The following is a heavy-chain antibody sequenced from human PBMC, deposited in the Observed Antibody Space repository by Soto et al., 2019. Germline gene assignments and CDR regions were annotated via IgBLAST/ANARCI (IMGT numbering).Heavy chain of an antibody. CDR1: GYTFTSYD. D-gene: IGHD2-15*01. CDR2: MNPNSGNT. V-gene: IGHV1-8*01. CDR3: ARGPRRYCSGGSCYPPYYFDY. J-gene: IGHJ4*02. Sequence: ASVKVSCKASGYTFTSYDINWVRQATGQGLEWMGWMNPNSGNTGCAQKFQGRVTMTRNTSISTAYMELSSLRSEDTAVYYCARGPRRYCSGGSCYPPYYFDYWGQGTLVTVSS.